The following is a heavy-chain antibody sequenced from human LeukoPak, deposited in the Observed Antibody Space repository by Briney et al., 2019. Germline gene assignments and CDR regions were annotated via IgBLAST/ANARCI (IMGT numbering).Heavy chain of an antibody. CDR3: ARGGESRIYDVWSGQRRYMDV. Sequence: GASVKVSCKASGYTFTSYGISWVRQAPGQGLEWMGWISAYNGNTNYAQKLQGRVTMTTDTSTSTAYMELRSLRSDDTAVYYCARGGESRIYDVWSGQRRYMDVWGKGTTVTVSS. D-gene: IGHD3-3*01. V-gene: IGHV1-18*01. CDR1: GYTFTSYG. J-gene: IGHJ6*03. CDR2: ISAYNGNT.